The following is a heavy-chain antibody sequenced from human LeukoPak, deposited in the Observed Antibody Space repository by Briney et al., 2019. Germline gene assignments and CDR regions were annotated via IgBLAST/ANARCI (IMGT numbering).Heavy chain of an antibody. D-gene: IGHD6-19*01. Sequence: AGGSLRLSCAASGLTVSSNYMSWVRQAPGKGLEWVSVIYSGGSTYYADSVKGRFTISRDNSKNTLYLQMNSLRAEDTAVYYCARDSPRSSGWYLDYWGQGTLVTVSS. J-gene: IGHJ4*02. CDR2: IYSGGST. CDR3: ARDSPRSSGWYLDY. CDR1: GLTVSSNY. V-gene: IGHV3-53*01.